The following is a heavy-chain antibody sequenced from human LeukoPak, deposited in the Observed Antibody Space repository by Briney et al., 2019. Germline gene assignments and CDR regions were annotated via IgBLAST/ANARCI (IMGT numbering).Heavy chain of an antibody. CDR2: IYYSGST. CDR1: GGSISSSSYY. V-gene: IGHV4-39*01. CDR3: ARRRYYYDSSGYSLEDYFDY. D-gene: IGHD3-22*01. Sequence: SETLSLTCTVSGGSISSSSYYWGWIRQPPGKGLEWIGSIYYSGSTYYNPSLKSRVTMSVDTSKNQFSLKLSSVTAADTAVYYCARRRYYYDSSGYSLEDYFDYWGQGTLVTVSS. J-gene: IGHJ4*02.